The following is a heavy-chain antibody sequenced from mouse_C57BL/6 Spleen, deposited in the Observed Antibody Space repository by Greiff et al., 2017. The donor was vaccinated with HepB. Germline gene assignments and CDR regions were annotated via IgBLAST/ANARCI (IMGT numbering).Heavy chain of an antibody. CDR3: ARNYYDSRDAMDY. J-gene: IGHJ4*01. D-gene: IGHD1-1*01. Sequence: QVQLQQPGAELVMPGASVKLSCKASGYTFTSYWMHWVKQRPGQGLEWIGEIDPSDSYTNYNQKFKGKSTLTVDKSSSTAYMQLSSMTSEESAVYYCARNYYDSRDAMDYWGQGTSVTVSS. CDR2: IDPSDSYT. V-gene: IGHV1-69*01. CDR1: GYTFTSYW.